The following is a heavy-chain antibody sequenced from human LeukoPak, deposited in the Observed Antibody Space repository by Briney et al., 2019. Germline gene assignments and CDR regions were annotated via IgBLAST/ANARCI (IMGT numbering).Heavy chain of an antibody. V-gene: IGHV3-30*03. J-gene: IGHJ6*02. D-gene: IGHD3-16*02. CDR1: GFPFSSYG. CDR2: ISYAGSNK. Sequence: QTGGSLRLSCAASGFPFSSYGMHWVRQAPGKGLEWVAVISYAGSNKYYADSVKGRFTISRDNSKNTLYLQMNSLRAEDTSVYYCATDGLPGYSMDVWGQGTTVTVSS. CDR3: ATDGLPGYSMDV.